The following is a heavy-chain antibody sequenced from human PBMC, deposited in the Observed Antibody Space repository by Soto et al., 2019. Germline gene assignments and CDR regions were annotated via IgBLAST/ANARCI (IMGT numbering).Heavy chain of an antibody. D-gene: IGHD6-6*01. V-gene: IGHV4-34*01. CDR2: INHSGST. CDR3: ARGEVDEGIAARPYYYYGMDV. CDR1: GGSFSGYY. J-gene: IGHJ6*02. Sequence: SETLSLTCAVYGGSFSGYYWSWIRQPPGKGLEWIGEINHSGSTNYNPSLKSRVTISVDTSKNQFSLKLSSVTAADTAVYYCARGEVDEGIAARPYYYYGMDVWGQGTTVTVSS.